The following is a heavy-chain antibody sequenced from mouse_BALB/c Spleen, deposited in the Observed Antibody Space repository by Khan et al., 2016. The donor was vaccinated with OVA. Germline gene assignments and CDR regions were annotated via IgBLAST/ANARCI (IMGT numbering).Heavy chain of an antibody. CDR2: ISTGGHYT. Sequence: EVELVESGGGLVKPGGSLKLSCSASGFTFSTYAMSWVRQTPEKRLECVATISTGGHYTFYPDSVKGRFTISRDNAKNTLYLQMSSLRSEDTATYYCARSLVDHHAMDYWGQGTSVTVSS. CDR1: GFTFSTYA. D-gene: IGHD2-2*01. CDR3: ARSLVDHHAMDY. V-gene: IGHV5-9-3*01. J-gene: IGHJ4*01.